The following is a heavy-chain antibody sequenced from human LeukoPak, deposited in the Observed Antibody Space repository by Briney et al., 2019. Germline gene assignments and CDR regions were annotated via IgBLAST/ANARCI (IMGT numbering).Heavy chain of an antibody. CDR1: GGSVSSGGYY. CDR3: ARLIAGSIGWYAFDY. Sequence: SETLSLTCTVSGGSVSSGGYYWSWIRQPPGEGLEWIGYIYNSGSTNYNPSLKSRVTISVDTSKNQFSLRLSSVTAADTAVYYCARLIAGSIGWYAFDYWGQGTLVTVSS. D-gene: IGHD6-19*01. V-gene: IGHV4-61*08. CDR2: IYNSGST. J-gene: IGHJ4*02.